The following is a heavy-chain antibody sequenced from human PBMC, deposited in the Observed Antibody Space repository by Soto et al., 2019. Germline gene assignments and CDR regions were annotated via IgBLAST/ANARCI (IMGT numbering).Heavy chain of an antibody. J-gene: IGHJ4*02. CDR1: GFTFSSYA. CDR2: ISGSGVST. V-gene: IGHV3-23*01. Sequence: GGSLRLSCAASGFTFSSYAMSWVRQAPGKGLEWVSAISGSGVSTYYADSVRGRFTISRDNSKNTLYLQMNSLRAEDTAVYYCAKSPGMYYYDSSGYYHYDYWGQGTLVTVSS. D-gene: IGHD3-22*01. CDR3: AKSPGMYYYDSSGYYHYDY.